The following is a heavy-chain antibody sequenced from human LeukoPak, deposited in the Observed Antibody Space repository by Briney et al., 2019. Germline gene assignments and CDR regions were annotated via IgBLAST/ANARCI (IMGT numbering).Heavy chain of an antibody. V-gene: IGHV3-21*01. CDR2: ISSSSSYI. Sequence: GGSLRLSCAASGFTFSSYSMNWVRQAPGKGLEWVSSISSSSSYIYYADSVKGRFTISRDNAKNSLYLQMNSLRAEDTAVYYCARGGWSMVRGVDDLNWGQGTLVTVSS. J-gene: IGHJ4*02. CDR1: GFTFSSYS. CDR3: ARGGWSMVRGVDDLN. D-gene: IGHD3-10*01.